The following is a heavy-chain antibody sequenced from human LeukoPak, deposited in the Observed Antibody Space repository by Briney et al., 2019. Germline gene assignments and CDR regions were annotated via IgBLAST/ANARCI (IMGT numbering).Heavy chain of an antibody. J-gene: IGHJ4*02. V-gene: IGHV3-15*01. CDR2: IKSKTEGGTT. Sequence: GGSLRLSCAASGFTFNNAWMNWVRQAPGKGLEWVGRIKSKTEGGTTVYAATVKGRFTISRDDSKNMLYLQMNSLKTEDTGVYYCTTVADYDYFDYWGQGTLVTVSS. CDR3: TTVADYDYFDY. D-gene: IGHD5-12*01. CDR1: GFTFNNAW.